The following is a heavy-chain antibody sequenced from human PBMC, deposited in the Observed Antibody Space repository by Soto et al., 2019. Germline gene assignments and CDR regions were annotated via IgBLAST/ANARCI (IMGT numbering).Heavy chain of an antibody. V-gene: IGHV4-38-2*02. CDR1: GGSISGYY. Sequence: PSQTLSPTCTVPGGSISGYYWGWTRPPPAQGLGWSGSSYQSGSTYYHPSPKSRLIISADTSKNQFSLRLSAIDAADTSVYYCARDRVKSSHLDYYHGRDVWGQATTVTISS. D-gene: IGHD6-13*01. J-gene: IGHJ6*02. CDR3: ARDRVKSSHLDYYHGRDV. CDR2: SYQSGST.